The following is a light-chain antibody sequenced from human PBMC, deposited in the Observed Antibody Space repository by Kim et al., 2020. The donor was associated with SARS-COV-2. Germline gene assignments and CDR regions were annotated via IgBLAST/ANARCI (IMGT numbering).Light chain of an antibody. V-gene: IGKV1-16*02. CDR3: QHYYTYPLT. CDR1: QGISTY. Sequence: DIQMTQSPSSLSASVGDRVTITCRASQGISTYLAWFQQKPGKAPKSLIYAASTLQSGVPSKFSGSGSGTDFTLTTNSLQPEDAATYYCQHYYTYPLTFGGGTKVDIK. J-gene: IGKJ4*01. CDR2: AAS.